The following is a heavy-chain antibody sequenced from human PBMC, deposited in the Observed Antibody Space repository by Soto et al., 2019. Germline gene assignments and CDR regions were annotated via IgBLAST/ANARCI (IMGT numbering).Heavy chain of an antibody. CDR1: GGYISSGGYY. J-gene: IGHJ4*02. CDR2: IYYSGSA. CDR3: ARDRGMAAAGTTHPYDY. Sequence: PSETLCLTCTVSGGYISSGGYYWSWISKHPGKGLEWIGYIYYSGSAIYNPSLKSRVTISVDTSKNHFSLILNSLTAADTAVYYCARDRGMAAAGTTHPYDYWGQGIPVTV. V-gene: IGHV4-61*03. D-gene: IGHD6-13*01.